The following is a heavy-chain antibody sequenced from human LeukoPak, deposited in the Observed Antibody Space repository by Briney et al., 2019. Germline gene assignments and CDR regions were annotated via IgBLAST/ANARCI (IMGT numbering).Heavy chain of an antibody. CDR3: ARDRLEAVTDDDYFDY. V-gene: IGHV3-33*01. CDR1: GFTFSNHG. J-gene: IGHJ4*02. Sequence: SGGSLRLSCAASGFTFSNHGMHWVRQAPGKGPEWVALIWYDGSNKYYGDSVKGRFTISRDNSKNTVYLQMNSLRAEDTGVYYCARDRLEAVTDDDYFDYWGQGTLVTVSS. D-gene: IGHD2-21*02. CDR2: IWYDGSNK.